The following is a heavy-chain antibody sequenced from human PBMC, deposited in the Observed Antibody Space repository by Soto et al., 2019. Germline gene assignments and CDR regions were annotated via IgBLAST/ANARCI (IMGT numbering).Heavy chain of an antibody. CDR3: AKARTAMGYYYGMDV. Sequence: GGSLRLSCAASGFTFSSYAMSWVRQAPGKGLEWVSAISGSGGSTYYADSVKGRFTISRDNSKNTLYLQMNSLRAEDTAVYYCAKARTAMGYYYGMDVWGQGTTVTVSS. CDR1: GFTFSSYA. D-gene: IGHD2-21*02. J-gene: IGHJ6*02. CDR2: ISGSGGST. V-gene: IGHV3-23*01.